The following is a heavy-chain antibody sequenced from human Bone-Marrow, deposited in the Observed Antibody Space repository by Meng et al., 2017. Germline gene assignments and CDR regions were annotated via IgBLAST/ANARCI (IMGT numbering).Heavy chain of an antibody. D-gene: IGHD3-10*01. J-gene: IGHJ6*02. Sequence: ASVKVSCKASGYTFTSYDINWVRQATGQGLEWMGWMNPNSGNTGYAQKFQGRVTITRNTSISTAYMELSSLRSEDTAVYYCARDRTQITMARGVLFYYYYYGMDVWGQGTTVTVSS. CDR1: GYTFTSYD. CDR2: MNPNSGNT. CDR3: ARDRTQITMARGVLFYYYYYGMDV. V-gene: IGHV1-8*03.